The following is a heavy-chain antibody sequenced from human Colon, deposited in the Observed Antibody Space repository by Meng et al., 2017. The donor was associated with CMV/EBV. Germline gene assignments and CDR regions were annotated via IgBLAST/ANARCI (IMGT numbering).Heavy chain of an antibody. J-gene: IGHJ6*02. D-gene: IGHD1-26*01. V-gene: IGHV1-8*03. CDR3: ARGVGRTPYYYYGMDV. Sequence: ASVKVSCKASGYTFTSYDINWVRQATGQGLEWMGWMNPNSGNTGYAQKFQGRVTITRNTSISTAYMELSSLRSEDTAVYYCARGVGRTPYYYYGMDVWGQGTTVTVSS. CDR1: GYTFTSYD. CDR2: MNPNSGNT.